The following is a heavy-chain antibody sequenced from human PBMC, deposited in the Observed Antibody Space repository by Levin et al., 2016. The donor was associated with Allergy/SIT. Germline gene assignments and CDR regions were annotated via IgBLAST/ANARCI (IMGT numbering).Heavy chain of an antibody. Sequence: SGPTLVKPTQTLTLTCTFSGFSLTTYGVRVGWIRQPPGKALEWLAIIDGVDEKHYNPSLISGLTITKDTSKNQVVLTKTHVDPVDTATYYCAHRRHGSGSPDFFDYWGQGILVTVSS. J-gene: IGHJ4*02. V-gene: IGHV2-5*02. D-gene: IGHD3-10*01. CDR2: IDGVDEK. CDR3: AHRRHGSGSPDFFDY. CDR1: GFSLTTYGVR.